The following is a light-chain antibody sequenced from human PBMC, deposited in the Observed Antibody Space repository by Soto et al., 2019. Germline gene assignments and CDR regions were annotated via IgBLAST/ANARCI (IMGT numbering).Light chain of an antibody. CDR2: GAS. V-gene: IGKV3-20*01. CDR3: QQYSSSGT. CDR1: QSVSYY. J-gene: IGKJ1*01. Sequence: EIVLTQSACTLSLSPGERATLSCRASQSVSYYLAWYQQKPGQAPRLLIYGASNRATGIPDRFSGSGSGTDSTLTISRLEPEDFAVYYCQQYSSSGTFGQGTKVDIK.